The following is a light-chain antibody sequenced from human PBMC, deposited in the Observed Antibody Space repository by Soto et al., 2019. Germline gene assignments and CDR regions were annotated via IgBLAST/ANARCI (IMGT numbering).Light chain of an antibody. J-gene: IGKJ5*01. CDR2: DVS. Sequence: EIVMTQSPDTLSVSPGERATLSCRAGQGVTTNFAWYQQKSGQSPRLLIYDVSIRATGVPARLSGTGSETDFTLTISGLQSEDSAVYYCQQYNNWPPITFGQGTRLEIK. CDR3: QQYNNWPPIT. V-gene: IGKV3-15*01. CDR1: QGVTTN.